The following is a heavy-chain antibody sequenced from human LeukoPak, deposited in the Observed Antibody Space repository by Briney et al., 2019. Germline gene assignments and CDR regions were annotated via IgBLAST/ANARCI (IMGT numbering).Heavy chain of an antibody. V-gene: IGHV1-58*01. CDR3: AAVPNANAWYWDDAFDI. CDR2: IVVGGGNT. CDR1: GFTFTTSA. Sequence: GASVKVSCKASGFTFTTSAVQWVRQARGQRLEWIGRIVVGGGNTDHAQKFQGRLTITRDISTSTAYMELSSLTSDDTAVYYRAAVPNANAWYWDDAFDIWGQGTMVTVSS. J-gene: IGHJ3*02. D-gene: IGHD2-8*02.